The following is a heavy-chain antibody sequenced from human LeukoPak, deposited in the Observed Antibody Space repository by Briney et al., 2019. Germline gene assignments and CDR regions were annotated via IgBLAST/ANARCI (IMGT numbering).Heavy chain of an antibody. CDR1: GFTFSSYG. D-gene: IGHD3-16*02. V-gene: IGHV3-30*18. Sequence: GGSLRLSCAASGFTFSSYGMHWVRQAPGKGLEWVAVISYDGSNKYYADSVKGRFTISRDNSKNTLYLQMNSLRAEDTAVCYCAKDDNWMITFGGVIGYYYYGMDVWGQGTTVTVSS. CDR3: AKDDNWMITFGGVIGYYYYGMDV. J-gene: IGHJ6*02. CDR2: ISYDGSNK.